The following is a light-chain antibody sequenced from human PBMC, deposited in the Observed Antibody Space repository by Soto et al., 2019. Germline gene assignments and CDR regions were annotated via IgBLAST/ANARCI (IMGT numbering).Light chain of an antibody. CDR1: RSSIGSNT. CDR2: SNN. Sequence: QSVLTQPPSASGTPGQRVTISCSGSRSSIGSNTVNWYQHLPGRAPKLLIYSNNHRPSGVPDRFSASKAGASASLAISGLHSEDEGDYYCAAWDASLGGFYVFGSGTKLTVL. CDR3: AAWDASLGGFYV. J-gene: IGLJ1*01. V-gene: IGLV1-44*01.